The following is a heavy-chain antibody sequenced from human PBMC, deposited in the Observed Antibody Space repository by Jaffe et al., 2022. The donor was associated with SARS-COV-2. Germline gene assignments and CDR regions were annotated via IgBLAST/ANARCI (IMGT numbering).Heavy chain of an antibody. V-gene: IGHV4-34*01. Sequence: QVQLQQWGAGLLKPSETLSLTCAVYGGSFSGYYWSWIRQPPGKGLEWIGEINHSGSTNYNPSLKSRVTISVDTSKNQFSLKLSSVTAADTAVYYCARKGAAAGTGEDFQHWGQGTLVTVSS. CDR1: GGSFSGYY. J-gene: IGHJ1*01. CDR2: INHSGST. CDR3: ARKGAAAGTGEDFQH. D-gene: IGHD6-13*01.